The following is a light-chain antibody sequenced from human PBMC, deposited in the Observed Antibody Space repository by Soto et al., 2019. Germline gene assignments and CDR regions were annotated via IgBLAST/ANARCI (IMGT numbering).Light chain of an antibody. CDR2: DVS. Sequence: QSALTQPASVSGSPGQSITISCTGTSSDVGGYNYVSWYQQHPGKAPKLIIYDVSNRPSGVSNRFSGSKSGNTASLTISGLQAEEEADYFCSSYTSSSTLVFGGGTKVTVL. CDR1: SSDVGGYNY. J-gene: IGLJ2*01. CDR3: SSYTSSSTLV. V-gene: IGLV2-14*01.